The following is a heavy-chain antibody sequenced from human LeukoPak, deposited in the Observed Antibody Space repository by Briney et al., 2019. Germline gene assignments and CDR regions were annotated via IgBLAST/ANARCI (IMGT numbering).Heavy chain of an antibody. V-gene: IGHV4-39*01. CDR3: ARPGYYDNSGFNFDY. CDR2: INYSGYT. Sequence: SETLSLTCTVSGGSISSSTVYWGWIRQPPGKGLEWIGGINYSGYTYYNPSLKSRVTISVDTPKNQFSLKLSSVTAADTAMYYCARPGYYDNSGFNFDYWGQGTLVTVSS. J-gene: IGHJ4*02. D-gene: IGHD3-22*01. CDR1: GGSISSSTVY.